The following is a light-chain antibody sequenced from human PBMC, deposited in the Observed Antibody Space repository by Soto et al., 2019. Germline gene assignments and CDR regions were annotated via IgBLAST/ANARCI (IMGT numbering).Light chain of an antibody. CDR3: QQYNNWPPLT. Sequence: EIGIPQSPATLSFGPGEKATRSCRASQSVSSNLAWYKQKPGQAPRLLIYGASTRATGIPARVSGSGSGTELTLTIRRLQSEDFAVYYCQQYNNWPPLTFGGRTKVEI. CDR2: GAS. J-gene: IGKJ4*01. V-gene: IGKV3-15*01. CDR1: QSVSSN.